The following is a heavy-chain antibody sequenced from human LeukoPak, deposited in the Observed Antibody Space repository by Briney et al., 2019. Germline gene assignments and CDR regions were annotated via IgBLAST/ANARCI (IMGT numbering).Heavy chain of an antibody. CDR2: IKSKTDGGTT. Sequence: PGGSLRLSCAASGFTFSNAWMSWVRQAPGKGLEWVGRIKSKTDGGTTDYAAPVKGRFTISRDDSKNTLYLQMNSLRAEDTAVYYCAKDSSGWQPNWFDPWGQGTLVTVSS. D-gene: IGHD6-19*01. CDR1: GFTFSNAW. J-gene: IGHJ5*02. CDR3: AKDSSGWQPNWFDP. V-gene: IGHV3-15*01.